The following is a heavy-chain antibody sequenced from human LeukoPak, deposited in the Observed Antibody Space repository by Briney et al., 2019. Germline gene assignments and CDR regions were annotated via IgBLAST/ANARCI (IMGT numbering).Heavy chain of an antibody. V-gene: IGHV4-59*08. CDR2: IYYNGRA. D-gene: IGHD3-22*01. CDR3: ARRSSESFDF. Sequence: SETLSLTCTVSGGCLSNYYWAWMRQPPGKGLEGIGYIYYNGRATYNPSLKSRVTIPVDTSKNQFSLKLSSVTAADTAVYYLARRSSESFDFWGQGTLVTVSS. J-gene: IGHJ4*02. CDR1: GGCLSNYY.